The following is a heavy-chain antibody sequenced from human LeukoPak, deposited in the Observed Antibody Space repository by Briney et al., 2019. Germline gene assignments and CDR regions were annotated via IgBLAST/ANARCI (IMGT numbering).Heavy chain of an antibody. CDR1: GYTFTSYG. CDR3: ARPYYYSRAPPYDY. Sequence: ASVKLSCKASGYTFTSYGISWVRQAPGQGLEWMGWISAYNGNTNYAQKLQGRVTMTTDTSTSTAYMELRSVRSDDTAVYYCARPYYYSRAPPYDYWGQGTLVTVSS. D-gene: IGHD3-22*01. V-gene: IGHV1-18*01. J-gene: IGHJ4*02. CDR2: ISAYNGNT.